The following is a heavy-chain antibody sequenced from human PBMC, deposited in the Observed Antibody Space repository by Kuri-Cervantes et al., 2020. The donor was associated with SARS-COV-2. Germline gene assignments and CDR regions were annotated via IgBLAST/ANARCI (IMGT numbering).Heavy chain of an antibody. CDR1: GGSINSFY. D-gene: IGHD3-10*01. CDR2: IYYSGSI. CDR3: ARHRGADWFGEFTEV. J-gene: IGHJ6*02. Sequence: SETLSLTCTVSGGSINSFYWSWIRQPPGKGLEWIGYIYYSGSINYNPPLKSRVTISVATSKNQFSLKLSSVTAADTAVYYCARHRGADWFGEFTEVWGQGTTVTVSS. V-gene: IGHV4-59*08.